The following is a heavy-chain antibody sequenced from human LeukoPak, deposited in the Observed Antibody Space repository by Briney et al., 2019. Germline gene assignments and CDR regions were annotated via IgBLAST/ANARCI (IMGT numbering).Heavy chain of an antibody. CDR1: GFTFSSYA. V-gene: IGHV3-7*01. CDR3: ARDLIAGRSDAFDI. J-gene: IGHJ3*02. Sequence: GGSLRLSCAASGFTFSSYAMSWVRQAPGKGLEWVANIKQDGSEKYYVDSVKGRFTISRDNAKNSLYLQMNSLRAEDTAVYYCARDLIAGRSDAFDIWGQGTMVTVSS. D-gene: IGHD6-13*01. CDR2: IKQDGSEK.